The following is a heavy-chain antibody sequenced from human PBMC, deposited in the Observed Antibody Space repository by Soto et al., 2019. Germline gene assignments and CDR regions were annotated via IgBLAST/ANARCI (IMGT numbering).Heavy chain of an antibody. J-gene: IGHJ3*02. CDR1: GFTFSSYW. V-gene: IGHV3-7*01. CDR2: IKQDGSEK. D-gene: IGHD3-3*01. CDR3: ARDQRRLGFLEWFGGDAFDI. Sequence: EVQLVESGGGLVQPGGSLRLSCAASGFTFSSYWMSWVRQAPGKGLEWVANIKQDGSEKYYVDSVKGRLTISRDNAKNSLYLQMNSLRAEDTAVYYCARDQRRLGFLEWFGGDAFDIWGQGTMVTVSS.